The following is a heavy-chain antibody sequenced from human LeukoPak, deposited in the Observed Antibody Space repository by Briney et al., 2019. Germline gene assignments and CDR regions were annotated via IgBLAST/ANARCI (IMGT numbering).Heavy chain of an antibody. J-gene: IGHJ4*02. V-gene: IGHV3-33*06. CDR1: GFTFSSYG. CDR2: IWYDGSNK. D-gene: IGHD1-7*01. CDR3: AKAQTPNWNYVIDY. Sequence: PGRSLRLSCAASGFTFSSYGMHWVRQAPGKGLEWVAVIWYDGSNKYYADSVKGRFTISRDNSKNTLYLQMNSLRAEDTAVYYCAKAQTPNWNYVIDYWGQGTLVTVSS.